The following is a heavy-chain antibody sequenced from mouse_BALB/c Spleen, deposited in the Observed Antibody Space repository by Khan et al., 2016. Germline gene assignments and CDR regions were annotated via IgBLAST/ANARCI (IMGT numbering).Heavy chain of an antibody. CDR1: GYSITSGYN. CDR2: IHYSGST. V-gene: IGHV3-1*02. D-gene: IGHD1-1*01. Sequence: LQESGPDLVKPSQSLSLTCTVTGYSITSGYNWHWIRQFPGNKLEWMGYIHYSGSTNYNPSLKSRISITRDTSKNQFFLQLNSVTTEDTATYYCASYYYGSSYNYWGQGTTLTVSS. J-gene: IGHJ2*01. CDR3: ASYYYGSSYNY.